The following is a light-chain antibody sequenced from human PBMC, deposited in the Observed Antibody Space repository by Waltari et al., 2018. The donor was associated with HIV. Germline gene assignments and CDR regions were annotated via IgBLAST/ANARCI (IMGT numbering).Light chain of an antibody. CDR1: SSDSGGYNY. CDR3: ASYTARSIPGV. CDR2: DVI. V-gene: IGLV2-14*03. Sequence: QSALPQPASVSGSPGQSITISCTGTSSDSGGYNYVSWYQQHPGKPPKFLIYDVINRPSGISDRFSGSKSGSTASLTISGLQAEDEADYYCASYTARSIPGVFGGGTKLTVV. J-gene: IGLJ3*02.